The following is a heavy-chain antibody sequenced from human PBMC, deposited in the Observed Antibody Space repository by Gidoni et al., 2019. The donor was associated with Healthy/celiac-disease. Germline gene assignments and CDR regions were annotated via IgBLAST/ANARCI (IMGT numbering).Heavy chain of an antibody. CDR2: IYYSGST. CDR1: GGSISSYY. Sequence: QVQLQESGPGLVKPSETLSLTCTVSGGSISSYYWSWIRQPPGKGLEWIGYIYYSGSTNYNPSLKSRVTISVDTSKNQFSLKLSSVTAADTAVYYCARATVREPKGAFDYWGQGTLVTVSS. J-gene: IGHJ4*02. CDR3: ARATVREPKGAFDY. V-gene: IGHV4-59*01. D-gene: IGHD3-10*01.